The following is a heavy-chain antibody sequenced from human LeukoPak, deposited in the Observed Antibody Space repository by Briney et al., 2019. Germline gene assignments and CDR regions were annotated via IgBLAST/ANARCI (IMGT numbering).Heavy chain of an antibody. CDR1: GGTFS. CDR3: AITIGIPAAIVTPSWFDP. Sequence: SVKVSCKASGGTFSITWVRQAPGQGLEWMGRIIPILGIANYAQKFQGRVTITADKSTSTAYIELSSLRSEDTVVYFCAITIGIPAAIVTPSWFDPWGQGTLVTVSS. CDR2: IIPILGIA. V-gene: IGHV1-69*02. J-gene: IGHJ5*02. D-gene: IGHD2-2*02.